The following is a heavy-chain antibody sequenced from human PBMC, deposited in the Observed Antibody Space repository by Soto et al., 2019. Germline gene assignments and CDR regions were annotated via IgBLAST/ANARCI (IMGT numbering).Heavy chain of an antibody. CDR2: IRSKPNNYAT. Sequence: EMQLVESGGGLVHPGGSLKLSCAASGFPFNGSAMHWVRQASGKGLEWVGRIRSKPNNYATAYAASLKGRFTISRDDSKNTAYLQMNSLKTEDTAVYYCAGDFYYNMDVWGQGTTVTVSS. V-gene: IGHV3-73*02. CDR3: AGDFYYNMDV. J-gene: IGHJ6*02. CDR1: GFPFNGSA.